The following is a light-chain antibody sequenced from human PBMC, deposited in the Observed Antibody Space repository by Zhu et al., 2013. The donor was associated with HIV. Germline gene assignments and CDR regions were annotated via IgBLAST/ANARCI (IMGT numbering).Light chain of an antibody. CDR2: AAS. CDR3: QQFSNYPRT. CDR1: QDINRY. Sequence: DIQLTQSPSFLSASVGDRVTITCRASQDINRYLAWYQQKPGKPPKLLVYAASTTQSGVPSRFGGRGSGTEFTLTITSLQPDDFATYFCQQFSNYPRTFGQGTEGGN. V-gene: IGKV1-9*01. J-gene: IGKJ1*01.